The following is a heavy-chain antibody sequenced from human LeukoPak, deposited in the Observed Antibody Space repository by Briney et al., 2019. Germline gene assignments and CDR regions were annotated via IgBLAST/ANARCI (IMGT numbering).Heavy chain of an antibody. Sequence: PSETLSLTCAVSGGSISSWYWSWIRQPAGKGLEWIGRVYTSGSTNYNPSLKSRVTVSVDTSKNQFSLKLTSVTAADTAVYYCATGSGDFDHWGQGTLVTVSS. CDR1: GGSISSWY. D-gene: IGHD1-14*01. V-gene: IGHV4-4*07. CDR3: ATGSGDFDH. CDR2: VYTSGST. J-gene: IGHJ4*02.